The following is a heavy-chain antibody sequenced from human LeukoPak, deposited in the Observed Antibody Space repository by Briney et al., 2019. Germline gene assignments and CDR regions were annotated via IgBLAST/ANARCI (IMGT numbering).Heavy chain of an antibody. CDR1: GFTFSSNY. J-gene: IGHJ3*02. V-gene: IGHV3-66*01. Sequence: GGSLRLSCAASGFTFSSNYMTWVRQAPGKGLEWVSVIYSGGTTYYADSVKGRFTISRDNSKNTLYLQMNTLRAEDTAVYYCARDSDILASDAFDIWGQGTMVTVSS. CDR3: ARDSDILASDAFDI. CDR2: IYSGGTT. D-gene: IGHD3-9*01.